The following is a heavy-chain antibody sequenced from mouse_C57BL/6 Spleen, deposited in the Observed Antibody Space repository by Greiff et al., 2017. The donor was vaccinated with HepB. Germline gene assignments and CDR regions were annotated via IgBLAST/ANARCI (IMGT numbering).Heavy chain of an antibody. CDR2: IRNKATGYTT. CDR1: GFTFTDYY. V-gene: IGHV7-3*01. D-gene: IGHD1-1*01. Sequence: EVKLVESGGGLVQPGGSLSLSCAASGFTFTDYYMSWVRQPPGKALEWLGFIRNKATGYTTEYSASVKGRFTISRDNSQSILYLQMNALRAEDSATYYCARYTTVFDYWGQGTTLTVSS. J-gene: IGHJ2*01. CDR3: ARYTTVFDY.